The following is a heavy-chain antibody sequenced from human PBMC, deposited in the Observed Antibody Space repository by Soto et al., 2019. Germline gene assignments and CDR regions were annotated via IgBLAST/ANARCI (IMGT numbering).Heavy chain of an antibody. CDR2: IIPIFGTA. D-gene: IGHD2-21*02. Sequence: SVKVSYTASGGTFSSYAISWVRQAPGQGLEWMGGIIPIFGTADYAQKFQGRVTITADKSTSTAYMELSSLRSEDTAVYYCTSTDGGNSKLFYFDYWGQGNLVTVSS. V-gene: IGHV1-69*06. CDR1: GGTFSSYA. CDR3: TSTDGGNSKLFYFDY. J-gene: IGHJ4*02.